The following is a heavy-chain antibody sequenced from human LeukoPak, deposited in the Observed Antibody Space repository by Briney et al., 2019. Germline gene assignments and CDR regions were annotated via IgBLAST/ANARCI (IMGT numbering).Heavy chain of an antibody. Sequence: GGSLRLSCAASGFTFSSYAMHWVRQAPGKGLEWVAVISYDGSNKYYADSVKGRFTISRDNSKNTLYLQMNSLRAEDTAVYYCASLAVAGTSFDYWGQGTLVTVSS. CDR2: ISYDGSNK. CDR3: ASLAVAGTSFDY. J-gene: IGHJ4*02. CDR1: GFTFSSYA. D-gene: IGHD6-19*01. V-gene: IGHV3-30*04.